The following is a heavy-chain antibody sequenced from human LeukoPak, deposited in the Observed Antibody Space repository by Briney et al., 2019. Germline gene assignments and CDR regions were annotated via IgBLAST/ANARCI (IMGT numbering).Heavy chain of an antibody. Sequence: PSETLSLTCAVYGGSFSGYYWSWIRQPPGKGLEWIGEINHSGSTNYNPSLKSRVTISVDTSKNQFSLKLSSVTAADTAVYYCARGNGVLEWLLSFLWFDPWGQGTLVTVSS. J-gene: IGHJ5*02. V-gene: IGHV4-34*01. CDR2: INHSGST. CDR3: ARGNGVLEWLLSFLWFDP. CDR1: GGSFSGYY. D-gene: IGHD3-3*01.